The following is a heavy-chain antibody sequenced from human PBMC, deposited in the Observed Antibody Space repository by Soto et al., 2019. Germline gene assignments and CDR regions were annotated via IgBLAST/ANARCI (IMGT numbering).Heavy chain of an antibody. CDR2: FDPEDGET. J-gene: IGHJ4*02. CDR3: AAGGTKWLHSPFDY. V-gene: IGHV1-24*01. Sequence: QVQLAQSGAEVMKPGASVKVSCKVSGHTLTELSMHWERLAPGKGLEWMGGFDPEDGETISAQQFQGRVTLTEDTSTDSAYMELSSLRSEDTAVYYCAAGGTKWLHSPFDYWGQGTLVNVSS. CDR1: GHTLTELS. D-gene: IGHD1-1*01.